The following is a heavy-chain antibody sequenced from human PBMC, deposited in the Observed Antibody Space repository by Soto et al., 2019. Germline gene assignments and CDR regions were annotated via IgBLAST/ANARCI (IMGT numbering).Heavy chain of an antibody. V-gene: IGHV4-4*07. J-gene: IGHJ4*02. D-gene: IGHD6-6*01. CDR2: IYTSGTT. CDR1: GGSITVYY. CDR3: SRDDYSSSSLDY. Sequence: PSETLSLTCTVSGGSITVYYLNWIRQPAGKGLEWIGHIYTSGTTNYNPSFKSRVTMSLDTSKNQFSLRLTSVTAADTAVYYCSRDDYSSSSLDYWGQGTLVTVSS.